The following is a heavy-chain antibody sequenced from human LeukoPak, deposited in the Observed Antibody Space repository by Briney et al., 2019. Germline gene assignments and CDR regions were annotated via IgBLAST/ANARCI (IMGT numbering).Heavy chain of an antibody. V-gene: IGHV1-2*02. CDR1: GGTFSSYA. CDR3: ATHGPGEGYGMDV. Sequence: ASVKVSCKASGGTFSSYAISWVRQAPGQGLEWMGWINPNSGGTNYAQKFQGRVTMTRDTSISTAYMELSRLRSDDTAVYYCATHGPGEGYGMDVWGQGTTVTVSS. D-gene: IGHD1-26*01. CDR2: INPNSGGT. J-gene: IGHJ6*02.